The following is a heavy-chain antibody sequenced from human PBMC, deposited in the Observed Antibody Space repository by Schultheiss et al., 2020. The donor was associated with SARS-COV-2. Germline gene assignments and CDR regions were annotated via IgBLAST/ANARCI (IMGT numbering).Heavy chain of an antibody. CDR2: INSDGSST. Sequence: GGSLRLSCAASGFTFSSYWRHWVRQAPGKGLVWVSRINSDGSSTSYADSVKGRFTISRDNAKNTLYLQMNSLRDEDTAVYYCARDYWGYYGSVYPPDYWGQGTLVTVSS. V-gene: IGHV3-74*01. CDR1: GFTFSSYW. D-gene: IGHD3-10*01. J-gene: IGHJ4*02. CDR3: ARDYWGYYGSVYPPDY.